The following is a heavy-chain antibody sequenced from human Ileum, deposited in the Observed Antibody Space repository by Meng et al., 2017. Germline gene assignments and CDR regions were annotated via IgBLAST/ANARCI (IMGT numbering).Heavy chain of an antibody. CDR1: GASISSHY. CDR3: ARLLDSSDWGWFDP. V-gene: IGHV4-59*08. D-gene: IGHD3-22*01. CDR2: IYYRGGA. Sequence: QVQLQESGPGLVKPSETLALTCSVSGASISSHYWTWLRQPPGKGLEYIGYIYYRGGASYNPSLRSRVTMSVDTSKNQFSLNLSSVTAADTAVYYCARLLDSSDWGWFDPWGQGTLVTVSS. J-gene: IGHJ5*02.